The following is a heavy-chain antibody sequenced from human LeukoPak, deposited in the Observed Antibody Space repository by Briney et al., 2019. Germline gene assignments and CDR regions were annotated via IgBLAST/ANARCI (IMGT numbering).Heavy chain of an antibody. V-gene: IGHV4-34*01. J-gene: IGHJ4*02. CDR1: GGSFSGYY. CDR2: INHSGST. CDR3: ARDPEVAPKTKYYDFWSGYRSFDY. Sequence: SETLSLTCAVYGGSFSGYYWSWIRQPPGKGLEWIGEINHSGSTNYNPSLKSRVTISVDTSKNQFSLKLSSVTAADTAVYYCARDPEVAPKTKYYDFWSGYRSFDYWGQGTLVTVSS. D-gene: IGHD3-3*01.